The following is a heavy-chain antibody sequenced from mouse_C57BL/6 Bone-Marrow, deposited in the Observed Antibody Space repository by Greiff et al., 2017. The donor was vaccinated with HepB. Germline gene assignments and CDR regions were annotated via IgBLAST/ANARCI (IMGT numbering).Heavy chain of an antibody. D-gene: IGHD2-5*01. Sequence: VQLKESGPGLVAPSQSLSITCTVSGFSLTSYGVHWVRQPPGKGLEWLVVIWSDGSTTYNSALKSRLSISKDNSKSQVFLKMNSLQTDDTAMYYCARQSNYLYYYAMDYWGQGTSVTVSS. V-gene: IGHV2-6-1*01. CDR1: GFSLTSYG. J-gene: IGHJ4*01. CDR3: ARQSNYLYYYAMDY. CDR2: IWSDGST.